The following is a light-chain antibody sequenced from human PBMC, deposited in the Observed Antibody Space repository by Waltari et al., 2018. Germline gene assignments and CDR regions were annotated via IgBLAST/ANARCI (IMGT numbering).Light chain of an antibody. V-gene: IGKV2-30*01. Sequence: DVVMTQSPLSLAATLGQPASISCRSSQSLLYRDGNTYLNWFHQRPGQSPRRLIYQVSNRESGVPNRFSGSGSGTDFTLTISRVEAEDVGIFFCMQGTQWPGTFGQGTKVEIK. J-gene: IGKJ1*01. CDR3: MQGTQWPGT. CDR1: QSLLYRDGNTY. CDR2: QVS.